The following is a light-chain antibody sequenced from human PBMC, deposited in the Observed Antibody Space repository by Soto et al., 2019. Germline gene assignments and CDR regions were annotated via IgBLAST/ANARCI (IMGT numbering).Light chain of an antibody. V-gene: IGKV1-5*03. Sequence: DIQVTQSPSTLSASVGDRVTITCRASENINKWMAWYQQEPGKAPKLLIYETSVLQSGVPSRFSGSRSETEFTLTISSLQPDDFATYYCQQYSTYTRYTFGQGTRLEIK. CDR1: ENINKW. CDR3: QQYSTYTRYT. CDR2: ETS. J-gene: IGKJ2*01.